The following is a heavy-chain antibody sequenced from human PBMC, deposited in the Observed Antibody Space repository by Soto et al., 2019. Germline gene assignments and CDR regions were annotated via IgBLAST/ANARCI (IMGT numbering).Heavy chain of an antibody. Sequence: QVQLVQSGAEVKKPGASVKVSCKASGYTFTSYYMHWVRQAPGQGLDWMGIINPSGGSTSYAQKFQGRVTMTRDTSTSTVYMELRSLRSDDTAVYYCARDQLYWGNSRGFYYWGQGPLFTGSS. V-gene: IGHV1-46*01. CDR3: ARDQLYWGNSRGFYY. CDR1: GYTFTSYY. CDR2: INPSGGST. J-gene: IGHJ4*02. D-gene: IGHD3-16*02.